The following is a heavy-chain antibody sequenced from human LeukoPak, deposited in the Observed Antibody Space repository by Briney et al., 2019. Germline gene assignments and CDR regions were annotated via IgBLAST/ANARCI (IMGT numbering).Heavy chain of an antibody. D-gene: IGHD3-22*01. V-gene: IGHV3-66*01. CDR3: ARAPDSSGYYPDY. J-gene: IGHJ4*02. CDR2: IYSGGST. Sequence: GGSLRLSCAASGFTVSSNYMSWVRQAPGKGLEWVSVIYSGGSTYYADSVKGRFTISRDNSKNTLYLQMNSLRAEDTAVYYCARAPDSSGYYPDYWGQGTLVTVSS. CDR1: GFTVSSNY.